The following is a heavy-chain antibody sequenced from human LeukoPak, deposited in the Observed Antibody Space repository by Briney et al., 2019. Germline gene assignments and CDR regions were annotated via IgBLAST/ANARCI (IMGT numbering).Heavy chain of an antibody. D-gene: IGHD2-15*01. CDR3: APSDSHFYFDY. V-gene: IGHV1-2*02. CDR1: GYTFTGYY. J-gene: IGHJ4*02. CDR2: INPNSGVT. Sequence: ASVKVSCKTSGYTFTGYYMHWVRQAPGQGLEWMGWINPNSGVTNYAQKFQGRVTMTRDTSISTAYMELSRLRSDDTAVYFCAPSDSHFYFDYWGQGTLVTVSS.